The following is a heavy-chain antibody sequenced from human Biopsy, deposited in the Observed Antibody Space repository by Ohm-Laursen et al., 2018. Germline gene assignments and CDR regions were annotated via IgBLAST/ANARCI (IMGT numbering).Heavy chain of an antibody. V-gene: IGHV4-31*03. CDR3: ARLGSGDYFPTFFDF. CDR2: IFYSANT. Sequence: SQTLSLTCTVYGVSINGGRYYWNWIRHNPGKGLEWIGNIFYSANTYYNPSLKSRVTISVDTSKNQFSLKLSSVTAADTAVYYCARLGSGDYFPTFFDFWGQGALVTVSS. CDR1: GVSINGGRYY. D-gene: IGHD5-12*01. J-gene: IGHJ4*02.